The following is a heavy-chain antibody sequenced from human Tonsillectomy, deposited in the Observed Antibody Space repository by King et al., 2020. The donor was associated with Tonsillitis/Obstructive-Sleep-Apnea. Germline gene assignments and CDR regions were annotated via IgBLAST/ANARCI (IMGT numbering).Heavy chain of an antibody. CDR1: GGSISSSSYY. CDR3: ARGRSWYYNWFDP. Sequence: LPLQESGPGLVKPSETLSLTCTVSGGSISSSSYYWGWIRQPPGKGLEWIGSIYYSGSSSYNPSLKSRVTISADTSKNQFSLKLRSVTVADTALYYCARGRSWYYNWFDPWGQGTLVTVSS. V-gene: IGHV4-39*01. CDR2: IYYSGSS. D-gene: IGHD6-13*01. J-gene: IGHJ5*02.